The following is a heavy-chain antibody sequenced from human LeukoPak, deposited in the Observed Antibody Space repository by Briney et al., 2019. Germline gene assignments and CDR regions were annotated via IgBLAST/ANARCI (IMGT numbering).Heavy chain of an antibody. CDR2: IYYSGST. J-gene: IGHJ4*02. V-gene: IGHV4-39*07. D-gene: IGHD6-19*01. CDR1: GGSISSSSYY. Sequence: PSETLSLTCTVSGGSISSSSYYWGWIRQPPGKGLEWIGSIYYSGSTYYNPSLKSRVTISVDTSKNQFSLKLSSVTAADTAVYYCARVPAGWLALEAKDYWGQGTLVTVSS. CDR3: ARVPAGWLALEAKDY.